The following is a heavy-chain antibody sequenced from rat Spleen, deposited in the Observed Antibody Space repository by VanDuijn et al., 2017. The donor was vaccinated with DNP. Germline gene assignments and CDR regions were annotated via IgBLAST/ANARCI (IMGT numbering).Heavy chain of an antibody. Sequence: EVQLVKSDGGLVQPGRSLKLSCVASGFTFSKYWMTWIRQAPGKGLEWVASITETGGTTYYPDSVKGRFTISRDNAKGTLFLQMNSLRSEDTATYYCSRVRGYWFAYWGQGTLVTVSS. CDR1: GFTFSKYW. CDR3: SRVRGYWFAY. V-gene: IGHV5-31*01. D-gene: IGHD1-11*01. CDR2: ITETGGTT. J-gene: IGHJ3*01.